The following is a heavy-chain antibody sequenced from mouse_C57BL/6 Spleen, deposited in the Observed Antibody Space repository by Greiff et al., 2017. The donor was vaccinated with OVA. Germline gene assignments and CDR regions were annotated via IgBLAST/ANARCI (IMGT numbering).Heavy chain of an antibody. J-gene: IGHJ3*01. CDR2: IYPGDGDT. CDR3: ARSGYGSSYGWFAY. D-gene: IGHD1-1*01. V-gene: IGHV1-80*01. CDR1: GYAISSYW. Sequence: VQLQQSGAELVKPGASVKISCKASGYAISSYWMTWVKQRPGKGLEWIGQIYPGDGDTNYNGKFQGKATLTADNSSRTDYLQLSSLTSEDSAVYVSARSGYGSSYGWFAYWGQGTLVTVSA.